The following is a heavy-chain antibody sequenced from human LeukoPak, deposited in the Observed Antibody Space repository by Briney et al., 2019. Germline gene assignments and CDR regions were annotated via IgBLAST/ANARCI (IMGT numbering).Heavy chain of an antibody. CDR3: ARGGQTGTTHY. V-gene: IGHV1-8*03. D-gene: IGHD1-1*01. J-gene: IGHJ4*02. CDR1: GYTFTSYD. CDR2: MNPNSGNT. Sequence: GASVKVSCKASGYTFTSYDINWVRQATGQGLEWMGWMNPNSGNTGCAQKFQGRVTITTDESTSTAYMELSSLRSEDTAVYYCARGGQTGTTHYWGQGTLVTVAS.